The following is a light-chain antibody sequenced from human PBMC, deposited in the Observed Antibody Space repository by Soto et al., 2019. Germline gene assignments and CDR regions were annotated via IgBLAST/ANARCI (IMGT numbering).Light chain of an antibody. V-gene: IGLV2-14*01. Sequence: QSALTQPASVSGSPGQSITLSCTVTSSDVGGYNYVSWYQQHPGQAPQLMIYDVSNRPSGVSNRFSGSKSGNTASLTISGLPAEDEAYYYCSSYTSSSTLYVFGTGTKLTVL. J-gene: IGLJ1*01. CDR2: DVS. CDR3: SSYTSSSTLYV. CDR1: SSDVGGYNY.